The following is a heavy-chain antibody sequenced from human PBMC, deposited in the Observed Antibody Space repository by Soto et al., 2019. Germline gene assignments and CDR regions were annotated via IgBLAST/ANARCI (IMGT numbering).Heavy chain of an antibody. CDR1: GFSLSDHH. CDR2: IRDKANSYTT. Sequence: GSLXLSCAASGFSLSDHHMDWVRQAPGKGLEWVGRIRDKANSYTTEYAASVRGRFTVSRDDSKNSLYLQMNSLKTEDTAVYYCARAHYSDRRNFQHWGQGTLLTV. J-gene: IGHJ1*01. D-gene: IGHD3-22*01. CDR3: ARAHYSDRRNFQH. V-gene: IGHV3-72*01.